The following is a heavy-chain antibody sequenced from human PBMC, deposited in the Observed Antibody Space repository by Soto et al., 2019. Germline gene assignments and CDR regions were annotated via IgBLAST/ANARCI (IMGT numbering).Heavy chain of an antibody. CDR3: ASGGITMVGSFDY. Sequence: PSVKVSCXASGYTFTSYAMHWVRQAPGQRLEWMGWINAGNGNTKYSQKFQGRVTITRDTSASTAYMELSSLRSEDTAVYYCASGGITMVGSFDYWGQGTLVTVSS. J-gene: IGHJ4*02. CDR1: GYTFTSYA. V-gene: IGHV1-3*01. CDR2: INAGNGNT. D-gene: IGHD3-10*01.